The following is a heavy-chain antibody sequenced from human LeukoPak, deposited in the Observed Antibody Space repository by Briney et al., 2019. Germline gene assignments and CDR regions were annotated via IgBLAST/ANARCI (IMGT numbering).Heavy chain of an antibody. CDR3: VRGGDAYNFDF. V-gene: IGHV3-74*01. J-gene: IGHJ4*02. CDR1: GFTFSNYW. Sequence: PGGSLRLSCVASGFTFSNYWMHWVSQAPGKGLMWVSRIRGDGAHTSYADSVKGRFTVSGDNGKNTLYLEMNSLTDEDTAIYYCVRGGDAYNFDFWGRGTLVSVS. D-gene: IGHD5-24*01. CDR2: IRGDGAHT.